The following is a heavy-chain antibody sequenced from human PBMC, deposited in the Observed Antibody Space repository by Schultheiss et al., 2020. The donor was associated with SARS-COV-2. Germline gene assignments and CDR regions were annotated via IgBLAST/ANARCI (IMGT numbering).Heavy chain of an antibody. CDR2: ISSSSSYI. CDR3: AKGPRTSNYYFDY. Sequence: GESLKISCAASGFTFSSYSMNWVRQAPGKGLEWVSSISSSSSYIYYADSVKGRFTISRDNAKNSLYLQVNSLTAEDTAVYYCAKGPRTSNYYFDYWGQGTLVTVSS. D-gene: IGHD1-14*01. V-gene: IGHV3-21*04. CDR1: GFTFSSYS. J-gene: IGHJ4*02.